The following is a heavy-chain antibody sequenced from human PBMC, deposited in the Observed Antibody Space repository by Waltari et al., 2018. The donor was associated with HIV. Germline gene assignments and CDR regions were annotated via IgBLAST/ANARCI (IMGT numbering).Heavy chain of an antibody. CDR2: WSSDGSEE. V-gene: IGHV3-30*03. CDR1: SFSISNFV. D-gene: IGHD3-10*01. CDR3: ARGGGSGSYDYMDV. J-gene: IGHJ6*03. Sequence: QLVESGGGVVQPGTSLTLSCAASSFSISNFVIHWVRQAPGKGLEWVAVWSSDGSEEYYADSVRGRFTISRDNSKNTMYLQMRSPRPDDTALYYCARGGGSGSYDYMDVWGEGTTVTVSS.